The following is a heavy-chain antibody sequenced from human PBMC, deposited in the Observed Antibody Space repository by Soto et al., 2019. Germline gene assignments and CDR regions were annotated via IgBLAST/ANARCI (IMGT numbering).Heavy chain of an antibody. CDR2: TIPALGKT. J-gene: IGHJ6*02. D-gene: IGHD3-10*01. CDR1: GGTFTTYV. CDR3: ARGPFRPSAMDV. V-gene: IGHV1-69*10. Sequence: PGASVKVSCKASGGTFTTYVFTWVRQAPGQGLEWMGGTIPALGKTHYIEKFQGRVTITVDDATRTVYMEVRDLTSEDTAIYYCARGPFRPSAMDVWGQGTTVTVSS.